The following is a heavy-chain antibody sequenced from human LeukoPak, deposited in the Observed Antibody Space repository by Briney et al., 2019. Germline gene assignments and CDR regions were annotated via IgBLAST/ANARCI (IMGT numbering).Heavy chain of an antibody. J-gene: IGHJ4*02. CDR3: ARHGRDGYNYGPVVYY. D-gene: IGHD5-24*01. Sequence: SETLSLTCTVSGGSISSSSYYWGWIRQSPGKGLDWIRRMYYRGRSYYNPSLKSRVTLSVDTPKNQFSLKLSSVTAADTAVYYCARHGRDGYNYGPVVYYWGQGTLVTVSS. V-gene: IGHV4-39*01. CDR2: MYYRGRS. CDR1: GGSISSSSYY.